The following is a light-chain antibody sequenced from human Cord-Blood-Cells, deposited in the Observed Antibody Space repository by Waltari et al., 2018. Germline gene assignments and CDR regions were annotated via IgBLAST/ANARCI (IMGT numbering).Light chain of an antibody. J-gene: IGLJ1*01. CDR1: SSDVGGYNY. Sequence: QSALTQPASVSGSPGQSITISCTGTSSDVGGYNYVSWYQQHPGKAPKLVIYDVSNRPSGVSNRFSGSKSCNTASLTISALQAEDEADYYCSSYTSSSTYVFGTGTKVTVL. CDR3: SSYTSSSTYV. V-gene: IGLV2-14*01. CDR2: DVS.